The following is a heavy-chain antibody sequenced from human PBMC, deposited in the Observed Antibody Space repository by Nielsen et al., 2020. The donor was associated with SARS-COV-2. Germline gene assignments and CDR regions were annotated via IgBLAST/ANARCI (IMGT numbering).Heavy chain of an antibody. Sequence: GGSLRLSCAASGFTFSGSAMHWVRQASGKGLEWVGRIRSKANSYATAYAASVKGRFTISRDDSKNTAYLQMNSLKTEDTAVYYCTRLGSSPSRGYYYYGMDVWGQGTTVTVSS. V-gene: IGHV3-73*01. J-gene: IGHJ6*02. CDR2: IRSKANSYAT. D-gene: IGHD6-6*01. CDR1: GFTFSGSA. CDR3: TRLGSSPSRGYYYYGMDV.